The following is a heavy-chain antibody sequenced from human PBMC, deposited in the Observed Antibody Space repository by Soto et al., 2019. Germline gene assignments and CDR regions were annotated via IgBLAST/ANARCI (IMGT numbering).Heavy chain of an antibody. J-gene: IGHJ4*02. D-gene: IGHD1-1*01. Sequence: GSLRLSCAASGFTFSSFYMTWIRQAPGKGLECVSYISSTSSYTNYADSVKGRFTISRDNAKKSLYLQMSSLRAGDTAVYYCASGYNPGYIDYWGRGTLVTVSS. CDR3: ASGYNPGYIDY. CDR2: ISSTSSYT. V-gene: IGHV3-11*06. CDR1: GFTFSSFY.